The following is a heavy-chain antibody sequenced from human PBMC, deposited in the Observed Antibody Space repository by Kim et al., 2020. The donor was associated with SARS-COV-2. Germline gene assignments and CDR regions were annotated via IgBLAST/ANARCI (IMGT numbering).Heavy chain of an antibody. J-gene: IGHJ4*02. Sequence: KSRVTISVDTSKSQFSLKLSSVTAADTAVYYCARQWYYYDSSGYYYPFDYWGQGTLVTVSS. D-gene: IGHD3-22*01. CDR3: ARQWYYYDSSGYYYPFDY. V-gene: IGHV4-39*01.